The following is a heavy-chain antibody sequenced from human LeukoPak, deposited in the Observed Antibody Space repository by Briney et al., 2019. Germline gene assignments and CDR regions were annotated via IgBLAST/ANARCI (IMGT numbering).Heavy chain of an antibody. Sequence: GGSLRLSCAASGFTFSSYAMSWVRQAPGKGLEWVSAISGSGGSTYYADSVKGRFTISRDNSKNTLYLQMNSLRAEDTAVYYCAKDRALFKLPGYYDILTGPPGYWGQGTLVTVSS. V-gene: IGHV3-23*01. D-gene: IGHD3-9*01. J-gene: IGHJ4*02. CDR1: GFTFSSYA. CDR2: ISGSGGST. CDR3: AKDRALFKLPGYYDILTGPPGY.